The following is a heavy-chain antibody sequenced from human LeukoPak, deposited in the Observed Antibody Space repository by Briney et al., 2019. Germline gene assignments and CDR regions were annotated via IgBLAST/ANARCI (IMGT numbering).Heavy chain of an antibody. CDR2: ISAYNGNT. Sequence: GASVKVSCKXSGYTFTSYGISWVRQAPGQGLEWMGWISAYNGNTNYAQKLQGRVTMTTDTSTSTAYMELRSLRSDDTAVYYCARDSVTIFGVVSFNLMAFDYWGQGTLATVSS. CDR3: ARDSVTIFGVVSFNLMAFDY. V-gene: IGHV1-18*01. CDR1: GYTFTSYG. D-gene: IGHD3-3*01. J-gene: IGHJ4*02.